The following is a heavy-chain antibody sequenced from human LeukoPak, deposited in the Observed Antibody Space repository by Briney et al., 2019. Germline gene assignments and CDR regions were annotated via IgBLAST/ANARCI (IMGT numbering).Heavy chain of an antibody. J-gene: IGHJ4*02. CDR1: GFTFGSYW. CDR3: AREGSSGWYWDY. Sequence: PGGSLRLSCAASGFTFGSYWMSWVRQAPGQGLEWVANIKQDGSDKYYVDSVKGRSTISRDNAKNSLYLQMNSLRAEDTAVYYCAREGSSGWYWDYRGQGTLVTVSS. CDR2: IKQDGSDK. V-gene: IGHV3-7*01. D-gene: IGHD6-19*01.